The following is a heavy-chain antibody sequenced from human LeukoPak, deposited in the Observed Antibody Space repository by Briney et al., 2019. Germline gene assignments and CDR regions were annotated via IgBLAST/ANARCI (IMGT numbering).Heavy chain of an antibody. Sequence: ASVKVPCKASGYTFTSYGISWVRQAPGQGLEWMGWISAYNGNTNYARKLQGRVTMTTDTSTSTAYMELRSLRSDDTAVYYCARGGSGSLEYQLLPRYYYYYMDVWGKGTTVTVSS. V-gene: IGHV1-18*01. CDR2: ISAYNGNT. J-gene: IGHJ6*03. D-gene: IGHD2-2*01. CDR3: ARGGSGSLEYQLLPRYYYYYMDV. CDR1: GYTFTSYG.